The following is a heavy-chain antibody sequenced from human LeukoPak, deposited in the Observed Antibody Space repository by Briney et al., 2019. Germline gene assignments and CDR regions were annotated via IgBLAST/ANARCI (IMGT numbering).Heavy chain of an antibody. Sequence: PSETLSLTCVVSGGSISSSNWWSWVRQPPGKGLEWIGEIYHGGNTNYNPSLKSRVTMSVDTSKNQFSLKLSSVTAADTAVYYCVRRGYSYRYWGQGTLVTVSS. D-gene: IGHD5-18*01. V-gene: IGHV4-4*02. CDR1: GGSISSSNW. CDR3: VRRGYSYRY. J-gene: IGHJ4*02. CDR2: IYHGGNT.